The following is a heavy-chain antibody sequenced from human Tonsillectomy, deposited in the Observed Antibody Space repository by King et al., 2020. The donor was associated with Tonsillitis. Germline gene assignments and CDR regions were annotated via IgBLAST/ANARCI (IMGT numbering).Heavy chain of an antibody. V-gene: IGHV1-46*01. J-gene: IGHJ4*02. CDR3: ARYPGSSRYPLDY. D-gene: IGHD2-2*01. CDR2: INPSGGST. Sequence: QLVQSGAEVKKPGASVKVSCKASGYTFTSYYMHWVRQSPGQGLEWMGIINPSGGSTSYAPTFQGRVTITRATSTSTVYMELSSLRSDDTAVYYCARYPGSSRYPLDYWGQGTLVTVSS. CDR1: GYTFTSYY.